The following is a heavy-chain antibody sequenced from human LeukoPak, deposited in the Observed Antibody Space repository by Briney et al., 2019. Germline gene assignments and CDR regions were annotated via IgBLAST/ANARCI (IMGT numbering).Heavy chain of an antibody. Sequence: GGSLRLSCAASGFTFYDYAMHWVRHAPGKGREWVSGISWNSGSIVYADSVKGRFTISRDNAKNSLYLQMNSLRAEDTALYYCARGGDYYDSSGYYFDYWGQGTLVTVSS. CDR3: ARGGDYYDSSGYYFDY. CDR1: GFTFYDYA. CDR2: ISWNSGSI. V-gene: IGHV3-9*01. D-gene: IGHD3-22*01. J-gene: IGHJ4*02.